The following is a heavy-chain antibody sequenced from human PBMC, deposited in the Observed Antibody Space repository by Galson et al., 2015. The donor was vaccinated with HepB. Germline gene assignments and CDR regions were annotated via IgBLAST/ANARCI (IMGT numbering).Heavy chain of an antibody. V-gene: IGHV3-23*01. J-gene: IGHJ4*02. D-gene: IGHD4-17*01. Sequence: SLRLSCAASGFAFSRYAMSWVRQAPGKGLEWVSAISGSDDSTYFADSGKGRFSIFRDNSKNTLYLQLNSLRAEDTAVYYCAAHTADGESTFDFWGQGTLGTVCS. CDR2: ISGSDDST. CDR3: AAHTADGESTFDF. CDR1: GFAFSRYA.